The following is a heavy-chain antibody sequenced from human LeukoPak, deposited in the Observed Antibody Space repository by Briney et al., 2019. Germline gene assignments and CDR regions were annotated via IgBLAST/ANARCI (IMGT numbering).Heavy chain of an antibody. CDR2: INTGNGNT. J-gene: IGHJ5*02. Sequence: ASVKVSCKASGYTFTCYAMHWVRQAPGQRLEWMGWINTGNGNTKYSQKFQGRVTFTKDTSASTASMELSSLRSEDTAMYYCARERAVGATTSWFDPWGQGTLVTVSS. V-gene: IGHV1-3*04. D-gene: IGHD1-26*01. CDR3: ARERAVGATTSWFDP. CDR1: GYTFTCYA.